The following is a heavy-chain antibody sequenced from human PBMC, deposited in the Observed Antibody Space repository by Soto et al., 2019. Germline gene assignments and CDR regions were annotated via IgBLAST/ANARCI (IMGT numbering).Heavy chain of an antibody. Sequence: EVQLLESGGGLVQPGGSLRLSCAASGFTFTNYAMNWVRHSPGTGLEWVASVIGTGIDTYHAAAVKGRFTISRDNSRNTMYLEMNRLRAEDTAMYHCEKATRGQCIGAHCYAFDFWGQGILVTVS. V-gene: IGHV3-23*01. CDR3: EKATRGQCIGAHCYAFDF. CDR1: GFTFTNYA. D-gene: IGHD2-15*01. J-gene: IGHJ4*02. CDR2: VIGTGIDT.